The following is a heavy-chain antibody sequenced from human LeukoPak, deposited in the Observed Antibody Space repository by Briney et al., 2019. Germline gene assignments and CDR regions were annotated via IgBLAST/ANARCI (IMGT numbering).Heavy chain of an antibody. CDR1: GGSIGSYY. CDR2: IYYSGST. V-gene: IGHV4-59*01. Sequence: SETLSLTCTVSGGSIGSYYWSWIRQPPGKGLEWIGYIYYSGSTNYNPSLKSRVTISVDTSKNQFSLKLSSVTAADTAVYYCARAYGDYPAVLDYWGQGTLVTVSS. J-gene: IGHJ4*02. CDR3: ARAYGDYPAVLDY. D-gene: IGHD4-17*01.